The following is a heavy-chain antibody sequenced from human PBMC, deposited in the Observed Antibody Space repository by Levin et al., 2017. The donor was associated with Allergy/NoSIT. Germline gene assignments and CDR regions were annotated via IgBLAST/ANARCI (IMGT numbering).Heavy chain of an antibody. D-gene: IGHD3-10*01. CDR3: ARDNIGLPDAFDI. Sequence: PGGSLRLSCAASGFTFDDYAMHWVRQAPGKGLEWVSGISWNSGSIGYADSVKGRGRRERDNAKNSLYLQMNSLRTEDTALYYCARDNIGLPDAFDIWGQGTMVIVSS. V-gene: IGHV3-9*01. CDR2: ISWNSGSI. CDR1: GFTFDDYA. J-gene: IGHJ3*02.